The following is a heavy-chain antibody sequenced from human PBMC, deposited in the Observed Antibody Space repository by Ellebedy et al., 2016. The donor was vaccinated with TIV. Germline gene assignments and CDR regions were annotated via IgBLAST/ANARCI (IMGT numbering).Heavy chain of an antibody. D-gene: IGHD3-22*01. CDR2: ISGSGATT. J-gene: IGHJ4*02. V-gene: IGHV3-23*01. Sequence: PGGSLRLSCEASGSTFRSYAMSWVRQAPGKGLEWVSGISGSGATTFHADSVQGRFTISRDNSRNTVYLQLNSLRAEDTAVYYCAKDRATSGYVYYFDYWGQGSLVTVSS. CDR3: AKDRATSGYVYYFDY. CDR1: GSTFRSYA.